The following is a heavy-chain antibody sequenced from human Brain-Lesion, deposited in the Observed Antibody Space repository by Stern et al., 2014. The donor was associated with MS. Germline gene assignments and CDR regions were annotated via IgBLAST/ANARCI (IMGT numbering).Heavy chain of an antibody. J-gene: IGHJ4*02. CDR1: GGSISSSTYY. V-gene: IGHV4-39*01. D-gene: IGHD1-26*01. CDR3: ARHDSVPRPSQLYSARDRGPGYFDY. Sequence: QVQLQESGPGLVKPSETLSLTCTVSGGSISSSTYYWAWIRQPPGKGLEWIGNIYYRGFTYYNPFLKSRVTISVDMSKTQFSLKLSSVTAADTAIYYCARHDSVPRPSQLYSARDRGPGYFDYWGQGTLVTVSS. CDR2: IYYRGFT.